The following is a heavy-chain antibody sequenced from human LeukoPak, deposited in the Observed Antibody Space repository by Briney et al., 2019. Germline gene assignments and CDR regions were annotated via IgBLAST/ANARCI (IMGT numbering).Heavy chain of an antibody. V-gene: IGHV3-30*18. CDR3: AKDYYGSGSYSRKSSFDY. CDR2: ISYHGSDK. Sequence: GGSLRLSCAASGFTFSSYGMHWVRQAPGKGLEWVAVISYHGSDKFYADSVKGRFTISRDNSKNTLYLQMNSLRAEDTAVYYCAKDYYGSGSYSRKSSFDYWGQGTLVTVSS. D-gene: IGHD3-10*01. J-gene: IGHJ4*02. CDR1: GFTFSSYG.